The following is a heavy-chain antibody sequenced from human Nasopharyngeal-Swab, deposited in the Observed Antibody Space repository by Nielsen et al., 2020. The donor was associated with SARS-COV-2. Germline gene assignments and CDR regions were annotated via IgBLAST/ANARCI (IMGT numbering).Heavy chain of an antibody. D-gene: IGHD3-3*01. CDR2: ISSSSSYI. J-gene: IGHJ6*02. CDR3: ARDGSDYDFWSAYFMDV. V-gene: IGHV3-21*01. Sequence: WIRQPPGKGLEWVSSISSSSSYIYYADSVKGRFTISRDNAKSSLYLQMNSLRAEDTAVYYCARDGSDYDFWSAYFMDVWGQGTTVTVSS.